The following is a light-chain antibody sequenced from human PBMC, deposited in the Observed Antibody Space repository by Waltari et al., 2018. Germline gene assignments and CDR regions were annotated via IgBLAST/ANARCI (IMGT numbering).Light chain of an antibody. V-gene: IGKV3-20*01. J-gene: IGKJ1*01. CDR1: QSVSRT. CDR3: QHYVRLPVT. Sequence: EIVLTQSPGTVSLSPGERVTLSCRASQSVSRTLAWYQQKPGQAPRLLMYGASIMASGIPDRFSGSGSGTDFSLTISRLEPEDFAVYYCQHYVRLPVTFGQGTKVENK. CDR2: GAS.